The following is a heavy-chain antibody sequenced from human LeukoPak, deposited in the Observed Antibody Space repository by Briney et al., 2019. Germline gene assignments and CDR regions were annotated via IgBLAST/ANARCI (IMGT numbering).Heavy chain of an antibody. V-gene: IGHV4-39*01. CDR3: ASKLSHYYYYMDV. CDR2: IYYSGST. D-gene: IGHD1-1*01. Sequence: PSETLSLTCTVSGGSISSSSYYWAWIRQPPGKGLVWIGSIYYSGSTYYNPSLKSRVTISVDTSENQFSLKLSSVTAADTAVYYCASKLSHYYYYMDVWGKGTTVTVSS. J-gene: IGHJ6*03. CDR1: GGSISSSSYY.